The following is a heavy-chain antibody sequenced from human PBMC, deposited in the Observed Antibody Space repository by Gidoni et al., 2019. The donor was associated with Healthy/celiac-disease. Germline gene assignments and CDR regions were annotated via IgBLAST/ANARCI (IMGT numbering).Heavy chain of an antibody. J-gene: IGHJ6*02. CDR1: GFPFSSVA. V-gene: IGHV3-23*01. Sequence: EVQLLESGGGLVQPGGSLRLPCAASGFPFSSVAMVWCRQAPGKGLEWVSAISGSGGSTYYADSVKGRFTISRDNSKNTLYLQMNSLRAEDTAVYYCAKDQAPDYGDYVGYYYYGMDVWGQGTTVTVSS. CDR3: AKDQAPDYGDYVGYYYYGMDV. CDR2: ISGSGGST. D-gene: IGHD4-17*01.